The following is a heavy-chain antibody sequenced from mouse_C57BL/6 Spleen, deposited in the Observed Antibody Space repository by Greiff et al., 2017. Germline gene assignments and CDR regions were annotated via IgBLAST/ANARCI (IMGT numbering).Heavy chain of an antibody. CDR3: ATSHYYGSSYEDY. D-gene: IGHD1-1*01. J-gene: IGHJ2*01. V-gene: IGHV1-69*01. CDR1: GYTFTSYW. Sequence: QVQLQQPGAELVMPGASVKLSCKASGYTFTSYWMHWVKQRPGQGLEWIGEIDPSDSYTNYNQKFKGKSTLTVDKSSITPYMQLSSLTSEDSAVYYCATSHYYGSSYEDYSGQGTPLTVSS. CDR2: IDPSDSYT.